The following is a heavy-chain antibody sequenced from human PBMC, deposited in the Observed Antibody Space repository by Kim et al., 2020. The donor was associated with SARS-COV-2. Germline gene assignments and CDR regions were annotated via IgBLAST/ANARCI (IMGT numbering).Heavy chain of an antibody. J-gene: IGHJ6*02. Sequence: YAVSVKSRVNINPDTTKNQFSLQLNSVTHEDMAVYYCARDRVFDYYGMDVWGQGTTVTVSS. CDR3: ARDRVFDYYGMDV. V-gene: IGHV6-1*01. D-gene: IGHD6-13*01.